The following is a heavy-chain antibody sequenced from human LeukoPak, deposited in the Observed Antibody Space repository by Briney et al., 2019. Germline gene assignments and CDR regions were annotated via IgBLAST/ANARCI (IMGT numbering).Heavy chain of an antibody. D-gene: IGHD5-12*01. CDR3: ARVVATILWDY. V-gene: IGHV3-7*01. Sequence: GGSLRLSCTVSGYTFGDYALTWFRQAPGKGLEWVANIKQDGSEKYYVDSVKGRFTISRDNAKNSLYLQMNSLRAEDTAVYYCARVVATILWDYWGQGTLVTVSS. CDR2: IKQDGSEK. J-gene: IGHJ4*02. CDR1: GYTFGDYA.